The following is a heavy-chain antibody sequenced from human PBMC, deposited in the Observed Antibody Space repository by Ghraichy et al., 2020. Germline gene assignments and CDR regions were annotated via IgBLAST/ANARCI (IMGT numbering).Heavy chain of an antibody. J-gene: IGHJ4*02. CDR1: GFTFSSYS. V-gene: IGHV3-21*01. CDR2: ISSSSSYI. Sequence: GESLNISCAASGFTFSSYSMNWVRQTPGKGLEWVSSISSSSSYIYYADSVKGRFTISRDNAKNSLYLQMNSLRAEDTAVYYCARVVSSSWQFDYWGQGTLVTVSS. D-gene: IGHD6-13*01. CDR3: ARVVSSSWQFDY.